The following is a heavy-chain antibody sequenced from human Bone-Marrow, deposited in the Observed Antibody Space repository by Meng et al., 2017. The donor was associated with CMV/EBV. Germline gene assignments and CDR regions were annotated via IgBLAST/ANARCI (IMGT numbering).Heavy chain of an antibody. D-gene: IGHD3-22*01. J-gene: IGHJ3*02. V-gene: IGHV3-13*01. CDR3: ARGYYDSSGYYGLDALDI. CDR2: IGTAGDT. CDR1: GFTFSSYD. Sequence: GESLKISCAASGFTFSSYDMHWVRQATGKGLEWVSAIGTAGDTYYPGSVKGRFTISRENAKNSLYLQMNSLRAGDTAVYYCARGYYDSSGYYGLDALDIWGQGTMVTFSS.